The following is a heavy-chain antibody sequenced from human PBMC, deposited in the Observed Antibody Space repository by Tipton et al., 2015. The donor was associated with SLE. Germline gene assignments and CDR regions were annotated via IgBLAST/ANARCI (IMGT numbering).Heavy chain of an antibody. J-gene: IGHJ3*02. V-gene: IGHV4-59*08. CDR2: IYYSGST. Sequence: LRLSCAVYGGSFSGYYWSWIRQPPGKGLEWIGYIYYSGSTNYNPSLKSRVTISVDTSKNQFSLKLSSVTAADTAVYYCARPYDSSGDDAFDIWGQGTMVTVSS. CDR3: ARPYDSSGDDAFDI. D-gene: IGHD3-22*01. CDR1: GGSFSGYY.